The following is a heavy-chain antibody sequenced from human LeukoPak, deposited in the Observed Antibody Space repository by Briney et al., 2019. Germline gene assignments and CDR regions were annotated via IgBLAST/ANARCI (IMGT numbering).Heavy chain of an antibody. CDR3: ARNRQFSWYYYGMDV. CDR2: MSYDGSNK. Sequence: GGSLRLSCAASGFTFSSYAMHWVRQAPGKGLEWVAVMSYDGSNKYYADSVKGRFTISRDNSKNTLYLQMNSLRAEDTAVYYCARNRQFSWYYYGMDVWGQGTTVTVSS. D-gene: IGHD1-14*01. J-gene: IGHJ6*02. V-gene: IGHV3-30-3*01. CDR1: GFTFSSYA.